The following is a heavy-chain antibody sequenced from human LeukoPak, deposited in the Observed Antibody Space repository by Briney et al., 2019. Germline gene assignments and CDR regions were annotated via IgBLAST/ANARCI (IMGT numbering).Heavy chain of an antibody. Sequence: GGSLRLSCAASGFTFSGYAMSWVRQGRGKGLEWVSSISDSGGTTYYADPVKGLFTISRDNSKNTLYLPMNSLRAEDTDGYCCGKDMSFPGGDQGTLVTVSS. J-gene: IGHJ4*02. D-gene: IGHD3-10*01. CDR1: GFTFSGYA. CDR3: GKDMSFPG. CDR2: ISDSGGTT. V-gene: IGHV3-23*01.